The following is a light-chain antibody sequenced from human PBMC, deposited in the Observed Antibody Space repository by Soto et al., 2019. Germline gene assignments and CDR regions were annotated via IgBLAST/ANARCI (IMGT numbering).Light chain of an antibody. Sequence: QSVLTQPPSASGTPGQRVTISCSGSSSNIGSNYVYWYQQLPRTAPKLLIYRNNQRPSGVPDRFSGSKSGTSASLAISGLRSEDEADYYCATWDASLGGVFGGGTKLTVL. J-gene: IGLJ3*02. CDR1: SSNIGSNY. CDR3: ATWDASLGGV. V-gene: IGLV1-47*01. CDR2: RNN.